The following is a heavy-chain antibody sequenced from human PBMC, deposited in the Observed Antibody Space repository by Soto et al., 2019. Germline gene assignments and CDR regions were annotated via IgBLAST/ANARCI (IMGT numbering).Heavy chain of an antibody. J-gene: IGHJ4*02. CDR2: INHSGST. CDR3: ARGTHDCSSTSCMFDY. D-gene: IGHD2-2*01. CDR1: GGSFSGYY. V-gene: IGHV4-34*01. Sequence: QVQLQQWGAGLLKPSETLSLTCAVYGGSFSGYYWSWIRQPPGKGLEWIGEINHSGSTNYNPSLKSRVTISVDTSKNQFSLKLSSVTAADTAVYYCARGTHDCSSTSCMFDYWGQGTLVTVSS.